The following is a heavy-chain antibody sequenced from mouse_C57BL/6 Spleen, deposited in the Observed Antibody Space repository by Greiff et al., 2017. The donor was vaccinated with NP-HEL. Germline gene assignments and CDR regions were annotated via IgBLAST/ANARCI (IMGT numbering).Heavy chain of an antibody. CDR1: GFTFSGYG. J-gene: IGHJ4*01. CDR2: ISSGSSTI. V-gene: IGHV5-17*01. Sequence: EVQLVESGGGLVKPGGSLKLSCAASGFTFSGYGMRWVRQAPGKGLEWVAYISSGSSTIYYVDTVKGRFTISRDNAKNTLFLQMTSLRSEDTAMYYCARKADDDATDYWGQGTSVTVSS. CDR3: ARKADDDATDY.